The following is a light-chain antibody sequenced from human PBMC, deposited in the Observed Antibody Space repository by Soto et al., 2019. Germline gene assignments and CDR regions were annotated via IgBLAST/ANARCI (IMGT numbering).Light chain of an antibody. CDR3: HQYNYWPPET. V-gene: IGKV3-15*01. CDR2: GAS. CDR1: QSVSTD. J-gene: IGKJ1*01. Sequence: IVMTQSPATLSVSLGEIATLSCRASQSVSTDLAWYQQKPGQAPRLLIFGASTRATGIPARFSGSGSGTEFILTNSSLQSEDSAVYYCHQYNYWPPETFGQGTKVEIK.